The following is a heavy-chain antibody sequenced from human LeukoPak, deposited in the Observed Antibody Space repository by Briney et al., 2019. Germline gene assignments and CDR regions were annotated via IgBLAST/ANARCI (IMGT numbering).Heavy chain of an antibody. Sequence: ASVKVSCKASGYTFTHHGISWVRQAPGQGLEWMGWISCYNGDTIYAQNVRGRVTMTTDASTKTAYIELRSLRSDDTAMYYCARDPSNSSGYHAHFDSWGQGTLVTVSS. J-gene: IGHJ4*02. V-gene: IGHV1-18*01. CDR3: ARDPSNSSGYHAHFDS. D-gene: IGHD3-22*01. CDR2: ISCYNGDT. CDR1: GYTFTHHG.